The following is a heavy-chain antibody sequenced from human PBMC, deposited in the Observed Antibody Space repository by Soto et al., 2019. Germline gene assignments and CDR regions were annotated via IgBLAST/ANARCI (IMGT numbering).Heavy chain of an antibody. CDR1: GGTFSSYA. D-gene: IGHD3-10*01. J-gene: IGHJ4*02. CDR2: IIPIFGTA. Sequence: QVQLVQSGAEVKKPGSSVKVSCKASGGTFSSYAISWVRQAPGQGLEWMGGIIPIFGTANYAQKFQGRVTITADESTSTAYVELSSLRSEDTAVYYCARDSTPYYYGSGSYLSFDYWGQGTLVTVSS. V-gene: IGHV1-69*12. CDR3: ARDSTPYYYGSGSYLSFDY.